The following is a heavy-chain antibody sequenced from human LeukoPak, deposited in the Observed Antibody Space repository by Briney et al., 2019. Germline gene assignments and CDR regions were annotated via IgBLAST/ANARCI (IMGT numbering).Heavy chain of an antibody. V-gene: IGHV3-21*01. CDR3: ARADSYGSILDY. Sequence: GGSLRLSCAASGFTFSTYNMNWVRQAPGKGLEWVSSISGSSSSIYYAGSVKGRFTISRDNTKNSLRLQMNSLRAEDTAVYYCARADSYGSILDYWGQGTRVIDSS. CDR2: ISGSSSSI. D-gene: IGHD5-18*01. J-gene: IGHJ4*02. CDR1: GFTFSTYN.